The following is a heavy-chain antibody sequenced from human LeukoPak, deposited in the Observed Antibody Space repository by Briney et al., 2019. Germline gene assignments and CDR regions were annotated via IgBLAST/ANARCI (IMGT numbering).Heavy chain of an antibody. Sequence: ASVKVSCKASGYTFTGYYMHWVRQAPGQGLEWMGWINPNSGGTNYAQKFQGRVTMTRDTSISTAYMELSRLRSDDTAVYYCARFRSSGYSSGWSRVPVVYFDYWGQGTLVTVSS. CDR3: ARFRSSGYSSGWSRVPVVYFDY. CDR1: GYTFTGYY. V-gene: IGHV1-2*02. CDR2: INPNSGGT. J-gene: IGHJ4*02. D-gene: IGHD6-19*01.